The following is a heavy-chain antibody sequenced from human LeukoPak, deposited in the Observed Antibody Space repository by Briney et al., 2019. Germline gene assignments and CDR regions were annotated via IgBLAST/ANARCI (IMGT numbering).Heavy chain of an antibody. CDR3: ASSARPLYLFDP. Sequence: GGSLRLSCAASGFTFSSYWMHWVRQAPGKGLVWVSRINSDGSSTSYADSVKGRFTIPRDNAKNTLYLQMNSLRAEDTAVYYCASSARPLYLFDPWGQGTLVTVSS. J-gene: IGHJ5*02. V-gene: IGHV3-74*01. D-gene: IGHD6-6*01. CDR1: GFTFSSYW. CDR2: INSDGSST.